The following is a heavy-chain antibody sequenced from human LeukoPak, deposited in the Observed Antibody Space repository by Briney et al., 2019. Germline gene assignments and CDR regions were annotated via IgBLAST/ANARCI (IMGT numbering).Heavy chain of an antibody. D-gene: IGHD6-6*01. Sequence: SGTLSLTCAVSGGSISNDNWWTWVRQPPGKGLEWIGEVYHTRITNYNPSLTSRVTILVDKSRNQFSLKLSSVTAADTAVYYCARVPIGSSGTYYYYYYMDVWGKGTTVTVSS. CDR3: ARVPIGSSGTYYYYYYMDV. CDR1: GGSISNDNW. V-gene: IGHV4-4*02. CDR2: VYHTRIT. J-gene: IGHJ6*03.